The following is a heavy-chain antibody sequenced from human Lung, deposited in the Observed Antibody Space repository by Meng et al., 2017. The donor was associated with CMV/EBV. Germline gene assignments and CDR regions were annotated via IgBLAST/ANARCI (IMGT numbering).Heavy chain of an antibody. J-gene: IGHJ5*02. V-gene: IGHV1-69*17. D-gene: IGHD2-8*01. CDR1: FSSND. CDR2: VIPMFGVA. CDR3: ARAAVPGYCTTSSCYNWFDP. Sequence: FSSNDINWVRQAPGQGLEWMGGVIPMFGVANYAQKFQARLTITADKLTNIVYMEMNSLRFDDTAVYYCARAAVPGYCTTSSCYNWFDPWGQGTLVTVSS.